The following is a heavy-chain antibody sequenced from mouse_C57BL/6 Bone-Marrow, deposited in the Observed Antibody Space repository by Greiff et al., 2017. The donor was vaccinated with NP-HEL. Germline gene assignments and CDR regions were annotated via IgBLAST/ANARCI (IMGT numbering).Heavy chain of an antibody. D-gene: IGHD1-1*01. J-gene: IGHJ3*01. Sequence: QVQLQQPGAELVRPGSSVKLSCKASGYTFTSYWMDWVKQRPGQGLEWIGNIYPSDSETTYNQKFKDKATLTVDKSSSTAYLQLSSLTSEDSAVYYCASPYYYGSRGFAYWGQGTLVTVSA. CDR3: ASPYYYGSRGFAY. CDR1: GYTFTSYW. V-gene: IGHV1-61*01. CDR2: IYPSDSET.